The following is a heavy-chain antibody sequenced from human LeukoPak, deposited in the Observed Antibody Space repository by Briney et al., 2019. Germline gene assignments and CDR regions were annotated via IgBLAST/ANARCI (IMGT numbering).Heavy chain of an antibody. Sequence: SETLSLTCAVYGGSFSGYYWGWVRQPPGKGLEWIGSIYYSGSTYYNPSLKSRVTISVDTSKNQFSLKLSSVTAADTAVYYCARRNDYGSGIWFDPWGQGTLVTVSS. J-gene: IGHJ5*02. D-gene: IGHD3-10*01. CDR3: ARRNDYGSGIWFDP. CDR2: IYYSGST. CDR1: GGSFSGYY. V-gene: IGHV4-39*01.